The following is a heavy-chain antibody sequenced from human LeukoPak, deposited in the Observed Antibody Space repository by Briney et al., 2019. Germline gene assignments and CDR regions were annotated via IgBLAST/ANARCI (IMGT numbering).Heavy chain of an antibody. CDR2: IYSGGST. J-gene: IGHJ3*02. CDR1: GFTFSSYW. V-gene: IGHV3-53*01. Sequence: GGSLRLSCAASGFTFSSYWMSWVRQAPGKGLEWVSVIYSGGSTYYADSVKGRFTISRDNSKNTLYLQMNSLRAEDTAVYYCARDRVTTIGGFDILGQRAKVTGPS. D-gene: IGHD4-17*01. CDR3: ARDRVTTIGGFDI.